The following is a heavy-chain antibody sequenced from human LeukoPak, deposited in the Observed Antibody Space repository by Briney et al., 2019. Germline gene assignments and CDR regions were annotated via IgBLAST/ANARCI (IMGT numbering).Heavy chain of an antibody. J-gene: IGHJ6*02. D-gene: IGHD3-9*01. CDR3: ARDGRYFDWLLNTYYYYGMDV. V-gene: IGHV3-74*01. Sequence: GGSLRLSCAASGFSFSSYWMHWVRQAPGKGLVWVSRSNSDGSSTSYADSVKGRFTISRDNAKNTLYLQMNSLRAEDTAVYYCARDGRYFDWLLNTYYYYGMDVWGQGTTVTVSS. CDR1: GFSFSSYW. CDR2: SNSDGSST.